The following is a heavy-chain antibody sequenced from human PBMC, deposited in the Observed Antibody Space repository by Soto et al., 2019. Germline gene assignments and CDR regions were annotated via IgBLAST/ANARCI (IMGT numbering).Heavy chain of an antibody. CDR1: GYTFTSYG. D-gene: IGHD3-9*01. Sequence: ASVKVSCKASGYTFTSYGISWVRQAPGQGLEWMGWISAYNGNTNYAQKLQGRVTMTTDTSTSTAYMELRSLRSDDTAVYYCARLGYYDILTGYYMVRDWFDPWGQGTLVTSPQ. V-gene: IGHV1-18*01. CDR2: ISAYNGNT. CDR3: ARLGYYDILTGYYMVRDWFDP. J-gene: IGHJ5*02.